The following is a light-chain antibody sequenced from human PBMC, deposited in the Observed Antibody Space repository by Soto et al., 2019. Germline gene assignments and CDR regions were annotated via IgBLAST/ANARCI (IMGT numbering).Light chain of an antibody. CDR1: QSLNRD. CDR2: DAS. CDR3: QQYGSSPWT. J-gene: IGKJ1*01. Sequence: EIVMTQSPATLSVSPGERATLSCRASQSLNRDLAWYQQRPGQSPRLLIYDASNRAPGIPARFGGSGSGTDFTLTISRLEPEDFAVYYCQQYGSSPWTFGQGTKVDIK. V-gene: IGKV3-20*01.